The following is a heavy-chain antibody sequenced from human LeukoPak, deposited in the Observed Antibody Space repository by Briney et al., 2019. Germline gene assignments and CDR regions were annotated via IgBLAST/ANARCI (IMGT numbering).Heavy chain of an antibody. CDR1: GFTFDDYA. D-gene: IGHD2-21*02. CDR2: ISGDGGST. CDR3: AKKAVTAIHPYFDY. J-gene: IGHJ4*02. Sequence: GGSLRLSCAASGFTFDDYAMHWVRHAPGKGLEWVSLISGDGGSTYYADSVKGRFTISRDNSKNSLYLQMNSLRTEDTALYYCAKKAVTAIHPYFDYWGQGTLVTVSS. V-gene: IGHV3-43*02.